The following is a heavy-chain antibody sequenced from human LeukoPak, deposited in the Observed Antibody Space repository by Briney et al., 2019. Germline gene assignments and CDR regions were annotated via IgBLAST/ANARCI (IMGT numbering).Heavy chain of an antibody. D-gene: IGHD3-22*01. V-gene: IGHV3-30*03. CDR2: ISYDGSNK. CDR1: GFTFSSYG. CDR3: ARDPRDGRGQGAFDF. J-gene: IGHJ3*01. Sequence: GGSLRLSCAASGFTFSSYGMHWVRQAPGKGLEWVAVISYDGSNKYYADSVKGRFTISRDNSKNTLYLQMNSLRAKDTAVYYCARDPRDGRGQGAFDFWGQGTMVTVSP.